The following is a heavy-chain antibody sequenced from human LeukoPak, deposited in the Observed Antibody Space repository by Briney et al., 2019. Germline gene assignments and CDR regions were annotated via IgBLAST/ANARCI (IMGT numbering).Heavy chain of an antibody. J-gene: IGHJ4*02. CDR3: KTAYDILTGLHY. D-gene: IGHD3-9*01. Sequence: GSSVKVSCKASGGTFSSYTISWVRQAPGQGLEWMGRIIPILGIASYAQKFQGRVTITADKSTSTAYMELSSLRSEDIVFYKHKTAYDILTGLHYWGQGTLVTASS. CDR1: GGTFSSYT. V-gene: IGHV1-69*02. CDR2: IIPILGIA.